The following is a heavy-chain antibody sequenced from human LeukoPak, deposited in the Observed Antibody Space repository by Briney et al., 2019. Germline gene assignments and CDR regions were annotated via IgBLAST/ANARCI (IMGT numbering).Heavy chain of an antibody. Sequence: PSENLSLTCTVSGGSGSSGSYYWSWIRQPPGKGLEWIGCIYYSGSTNYNPSLKSRVTISVDTSKNQFSLKLSSVTAADTAVYYCARRSTATNWFDPWGQGTLVTVSS. CDR3: ARRSTATNWFDP. CDR2: IYYSGST. J-gene: IGHJ5*02. V-gene: IGHV4-61*01. CDR1: GGSGSSGSYY. D-gene: IGHD4-11*01.